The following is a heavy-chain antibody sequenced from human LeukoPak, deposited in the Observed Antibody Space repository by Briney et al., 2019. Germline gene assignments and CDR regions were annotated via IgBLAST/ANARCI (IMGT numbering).Heavy chain of an antibody. Sequence: ASVTVSCKASGYTFTSYGISWVRQAPGQGLESMGWISAYNGNTNYAQKLQGRVTMTTDTSTSTAYMELRSLRSDDTAVYYCARTGIVEAGSYFDYWGQGTLVTVSS. CDR1: GYTFTSYG. CDR3: ARTGIVEAGSYFDY. D-gene: IGHD2-15*01. V-gene: IGHV1-18*01. J-gene: IGHJ4*02. CDR2: ISAYNGNT.